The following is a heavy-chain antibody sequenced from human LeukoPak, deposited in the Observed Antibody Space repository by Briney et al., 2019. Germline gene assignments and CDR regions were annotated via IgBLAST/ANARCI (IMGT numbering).Heavy chain of an antibody. V-gene: IGHV4-34*01. D-gene: IGHD6-19*01. J-gene: IGHJ3*02. CDR3: ARHKYSSGWPPEGAFDI. CDR1: GRSFSGYY. Sequence: SETLSLTCAVYGRSFSGYYWSWIRQPPGKGLEWIGEINHSGSTNYNPSLKSRVTISVDTSKNQFSLKLSSVTAADTAVYYCARHKYSSGWPPEGAFDIWGQGTMVTVSS. CDR2: INHSGST.